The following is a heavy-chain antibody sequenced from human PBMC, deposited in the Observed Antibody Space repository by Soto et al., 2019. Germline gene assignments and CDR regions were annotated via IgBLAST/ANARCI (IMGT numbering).Heavy chain of an antibody. CDR3: ARAPNDSSAYYHHYYYGMDV. CDR2: INAGNGNT. CDR1: GYTFTSYG. V-gene: IGHV1-3*01. D-gene: IGHD3-22*01. J-gene: IGHJ6*02. Sequence: QIQLMQSGAEVKKPGASVKVSCKASGYTFTSYGIHWVRQAPGQRLEWTGWINAGNGNTKYSEKFQGRVTITRDTSASTAYLELSSLRSEDTAVYYCARAPNDSSAYYHHYYYGMDVWGEGTTVSVS.